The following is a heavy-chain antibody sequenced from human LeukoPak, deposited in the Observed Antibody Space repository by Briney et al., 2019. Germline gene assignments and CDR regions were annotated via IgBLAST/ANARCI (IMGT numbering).Heavy chain of an antibody. Sequence: GGSLRLSCTASGFTLSNSAMSWVRQAPGKGLEWVAVISYDGSNKYYADSVKGRFTISRDNSKNTLYLQMNSLRAEDTAVYYCAREAHITMIVVVITDLNWFDPWGQGTLVTVSS. V-gene: IGHV3-30*01. CDR2: ISYDGSNK. CDR1: GFTLSNSA. CDR3: AREAHITMIVVVITDLNWFDP. J-gene: IGHJ5*02. D-gene: IGHD3-22*01.